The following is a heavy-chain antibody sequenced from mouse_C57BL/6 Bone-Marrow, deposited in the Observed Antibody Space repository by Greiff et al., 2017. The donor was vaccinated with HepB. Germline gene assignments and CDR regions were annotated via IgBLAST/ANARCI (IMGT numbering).Heavy chain of an antibody. J-gene: IGHJ4*01. D-gene: IGHD1-1*01. CDR1: GFNIKDDY. CDR2: IDPENGDT. CDR3: TRDYGSSGYYAMDY. V-gene: IGHV14-4*01. Sequence: EVQLQQSGAELVRPGASVKLSCTASGFNIKDDYMHWVKQRPEQGLEWIGWIDPENGDTEYASKFQGKATITADTSSNTAYLQLSSLTSEDTAVYYCTRDYGSSGYYAMDYWGQGTSVTVSS.